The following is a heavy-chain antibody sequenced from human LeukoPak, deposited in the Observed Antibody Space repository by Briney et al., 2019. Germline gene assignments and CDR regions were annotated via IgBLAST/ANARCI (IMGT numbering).Heavy chain of an antibody. V-gene: IGHV3-33*06. CDR1: GFTFSSYG. Sequence: GGSLRPSCPASGFTFSSYGMPWARQPPGKGLGWGAVIWMDGSNKYYVDSVKGRFTISRDNSKNTLYLQMNSLRAEDTAVYYCAKEEPPVEMATVPGKGFDYWGQGTLVTVSS. CDR3: AKEEPPVEMATVPGKGFDY. D-gene: IGHD5-24*01. J-gene: IGHJ4*02. CDR2: IWMDGSNK.